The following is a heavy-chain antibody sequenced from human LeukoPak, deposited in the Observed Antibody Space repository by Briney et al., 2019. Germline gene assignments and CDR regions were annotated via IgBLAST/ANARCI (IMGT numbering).Heavy chain of an antibody. V-gene: IGHV3-15*05. J-gene: IGHJ6*03. CDR3: ATEGMALYSYYYYMDA. CDR1: RFTFNDAW. D-gene: IGHD6-13*01. Sequence: GGSLRLSCAASRFTFNDAWMSWVRQTPGKGLEWVGRMKGKTDGETRDYAAPVKGRFTISREDSRNTLYLQMNTLKTADTAVYYCATEGMALYSYYYYMDAWGIGTTVTVSS. CDR2: MKGKTDGETR.